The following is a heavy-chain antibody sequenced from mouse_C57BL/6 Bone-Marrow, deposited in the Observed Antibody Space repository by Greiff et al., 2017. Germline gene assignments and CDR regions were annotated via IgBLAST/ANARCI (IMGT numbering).Heavy chain of an antibody. CDR2: IYPGDGDT. CDR1: GYAFSGSW. D-gene: IGHD2-12*01. Sequence: QVQLKESGPELVKPGASVKISCKASGYAFSGSWMNWVKQRPGKGLEWIGRIYPGDGDTNYNGKFKGKATLTADKSSSTAYMQLSSLTSEDSAVYFCSRLLLTYDWAMDYWGQGTSVTVSS. CDR3: SRLLLTYDWAMDY. V-gene: IGHV1-82*01. J-gene: IGHJ4*01.